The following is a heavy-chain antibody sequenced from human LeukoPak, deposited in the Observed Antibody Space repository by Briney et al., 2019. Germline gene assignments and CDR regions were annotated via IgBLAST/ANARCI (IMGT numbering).Heavy chain of an antibody. Sequence: GGSLRLSCAASGFTFSTYTMTWVRQAPGKGLEWVSAISGSGDSTYYADSVKGRFTISRDNSKNTLYVQMKSLRAEDTAVYYCTLQCTGGTCYLDYWGRGTLVTVSS. CDR2: ISGSGDST. CDR3: TLQCTGGTCYLDY. CDR1: GFTFSTYT. V-gene: IGHV3-23*01. J-gene: IGHJ4*02. D-gene: IGHD2-8*02.